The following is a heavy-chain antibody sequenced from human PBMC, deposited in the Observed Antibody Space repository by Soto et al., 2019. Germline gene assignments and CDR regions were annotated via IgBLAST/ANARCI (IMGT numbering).Heavy chain of an antibody. CDR2: ISYDGSNK. CDR1: GFTFSSYA. CDR3: ARDRYSRGFDY. Sequence: QVQLVESGGGVVQPGRSLRLSCAASGFTFSSYAMHWVRQAPGKGLEWVAVISYDGSNKYYADSVKGRFTISRDNSKNTLYLQMNSLRAENTAVYYCARDRYSRGFDYWGQGSLVTVSS. D-gene: IGHD6-19*01. V-gene: IGHV3-30-3*01. J-gene: IGHJ4*02.